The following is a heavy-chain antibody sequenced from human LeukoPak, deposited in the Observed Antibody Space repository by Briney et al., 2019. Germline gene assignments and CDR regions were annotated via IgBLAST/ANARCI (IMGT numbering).Heavy chain of an antibody. J-gene: IGHJ6*03. CDR2: IKQDRSEK. Sequence: GGSLPLSCAASGFPFSNYWMSWVRQAPGKGLEWVANIKQDRSEKYYVDSVKGRFTISRDNAKNSLDLQMNSLRAEDTAVYYCARAGTSGGSCYSCYYYYYYMDAWGKGTTVTVSS. V-gene: IGHV3-7*01. CDR3: ARAGTSGGSCYSCYYYYYYMDA. D-gene: IGHD2-15*01. CDR1: GFPFSNYW.